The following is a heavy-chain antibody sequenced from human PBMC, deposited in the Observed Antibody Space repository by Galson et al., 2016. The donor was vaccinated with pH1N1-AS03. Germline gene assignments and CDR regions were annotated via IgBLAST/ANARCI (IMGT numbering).Heavy chain of an antibody. CDR2: IYPGDSGT. CDR1: GYRFTSYW. D-gene: IGHD3-3*01. Sequence: QSGAEVTKPGESLKISCKGSGYRFTSYWIGWVRQMPGKGLEWMGVIYPGDSGTRYRPSFQGQVTISVDKSISTAYLQWSSLKAPDTALYYCAIRVDFWSGLPYYFDYWGQGTLVTVSS. V-gene: IGHV5-51*01. CDR3: AIRVDFWSGLPYYFDY. J-gene: IGHJ4*02.